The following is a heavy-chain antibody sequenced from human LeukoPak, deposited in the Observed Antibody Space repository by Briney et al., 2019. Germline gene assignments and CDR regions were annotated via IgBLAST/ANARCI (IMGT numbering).Heavy chain of an antibody. V-gene: IGHV1-18*01. CDR1: GYTFTSYG. CDR3: ARDLFVGYCSGGSCSLDAYYYYYMDV. CDR2: ISAYNGNT. D-gene: IGHD2-15*01. Sequence: ASVKVSCKASGYTFTSYGISGVRQAPGQGLEWMGWISAYNGNTNYAQKLQGRVTMTTDTSTSTAYMELRSLRSDDTAVYYCARDLFVGYCSGGSCSLDAYYYYYMDVWGKGTTVTVSS. J-gene: IGHJ6*03.